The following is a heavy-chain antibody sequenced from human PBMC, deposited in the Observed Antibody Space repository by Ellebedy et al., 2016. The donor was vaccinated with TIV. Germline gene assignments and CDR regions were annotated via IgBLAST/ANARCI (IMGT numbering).Heavy chain of an antibody. CDR1: GDSISTNGVA. CDR3: VRGRVSAFDI. Sequence: MPSETLSLTCGISGDSISTNGVARNWIRQSPSRGLEWLGRTYYRSKWYNDYAVSVKSRITINPDTSKNQFSLHLTSVTPEDTAVYYCVRGRVSAFDIWGQGTMVTVSS. CDR2: TYYRSKWYN. J-gene: IGHJ3*02. V-gene: IGHV6-1*01.